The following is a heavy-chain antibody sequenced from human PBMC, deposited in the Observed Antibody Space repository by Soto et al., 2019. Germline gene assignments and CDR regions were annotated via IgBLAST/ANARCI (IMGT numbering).Heavy chain of an antibody. J-gene: IGHJ4*02. CDR1: GFTFSNYA. CDR3: ASRRFYDSRGYYYYYFDE. V-gene: IGHV3-23*01. CDR2: IGGSGGDT. D-gene: IGHD3-22*01. Sequence: EVQLLESGGGLVQPGGSLRLSCAASGFTFSNYAMSWVRQAPGKGLEWVSGIGGSGGDTYYADSVKGRFTISRDNSKNTLYLRMNSLRAEDTAIYYCASRRFYDSRGYYYYYFDEWDQGTLVTVSS.